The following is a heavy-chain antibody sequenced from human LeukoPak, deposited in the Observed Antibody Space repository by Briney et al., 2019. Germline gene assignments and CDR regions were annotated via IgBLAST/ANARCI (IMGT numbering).Heavy chain of an antibody. D-gene: IGHD5-12*01. V-gene: IGHV3-23*01. CDR2: ISGSGGST. CDR1: GFTFSSYA. J-gene: IGHJ3*02. Sequence: GGSLRLSCAASGFTFSSYAMSWVRQAPGKGLEWVSAISGSGGSTYYADSVKGRFTISRDNSKSTLYLQMNSLRAEDTAVLYCAKGVSRGYSCFDAFDIWGQGTMVTVSS. CDR3: AKGVSRGYSCFDAFDI.